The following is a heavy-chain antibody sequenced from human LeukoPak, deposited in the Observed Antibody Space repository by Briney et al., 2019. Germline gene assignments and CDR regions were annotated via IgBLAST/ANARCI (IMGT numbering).Heavy chain of an antibody. CDR3: ARDGTLAAAGTWFDP. D-gene: IGHD6-13*01. CDR2: ISYDGSNK. Sequence: PGGSLRLSCAASSYIFSDAWMNWVRQAPGKGLEWVAVISYDGSNKYYADSVKGRFTISRDNSKNTLYLQMNSLRAEDTAVYYCARDGTLAAAGTWFDPWGQGTLVTVSS. J-gene: IGHJ5*02. CDR1: SYIFSDAW. V-gene: IGHV3-30-3*01.